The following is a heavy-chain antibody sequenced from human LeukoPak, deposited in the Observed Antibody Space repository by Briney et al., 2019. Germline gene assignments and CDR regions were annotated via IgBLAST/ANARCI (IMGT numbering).Heavy chain of an antibody. J-gene: IGHJ4*02. CDR2: IYYSGST. D-gene: IGHD5/OR15-5a*01. Sequence: SETLSLTCTVSGGSISSYYWSWIRQLPGKGLEWIGYIYYSGSTNYNPSLKSRVTISVDTSKNQFSLKLSSVTAADTAVYYCMSRGYWGQGTLVTVSS. CDR1: GGSISSYY. V-gene: IGHV4-59*01. CDR3: MSRGY.